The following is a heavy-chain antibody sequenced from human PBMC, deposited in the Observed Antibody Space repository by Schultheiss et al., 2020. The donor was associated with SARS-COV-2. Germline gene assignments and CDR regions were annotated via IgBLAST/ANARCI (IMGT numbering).Heavy chain of an antibody. V-gene: IGHV3-66*02. D-gene: IGHD2-2*01. CDR1: GFTFSSNY. Sequence: GGSLRLSCAASGFTFSSNYMSWVRQAPGKGLEWVSVIYSGGSTYYADSVKGRFTISRDNSKNTLYLQMNSLRAEDTAVYYCARGYCSSTSCYIDYWGQGTLVTVSS. CDR3: ARGYCSSTSCYIDY. CDR2: IYSGGST. J-gene: IGHJ4*02.